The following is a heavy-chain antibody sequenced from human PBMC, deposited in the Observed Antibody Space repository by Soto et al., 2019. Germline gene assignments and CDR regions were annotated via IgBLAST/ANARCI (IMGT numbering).Heavy chain of an antibody. V-gene: IGHV4-39*01. D-gene: IGHD3-3*01. CDR1: GGSISSSTYY. CDR2: IYYSGTA. CDR3: ATKLLRLFNWLDP. J-gene: IGHJ5*02. Sequence: CLTCTVSGGSISSSTYYWGWIRQPPGKGLEWIGSIYYSGTAYYNPSLRSRVTLSVDTSKNQFSLKLSSVTAADTAVYYCATKLLRLFNWLDPWGQGTMVTVYS.